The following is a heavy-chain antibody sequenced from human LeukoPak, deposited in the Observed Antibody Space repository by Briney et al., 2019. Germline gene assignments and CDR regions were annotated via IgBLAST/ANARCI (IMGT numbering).Heavy chain of an antibody. Sequence: PGGSLRLSCAASGFTFSSYAMHWVRQAPGKGLEWVAVISYDGSNKYYADSVKGRFTISRDNSKNALYLQMNSLRAEDTAVYYCARGPVFAYWGQGTLVTVSS. CDR2: ISYDGSNK. D-gene: IGHD4-4*01. CDR3: ARGPVFAY. CDR1: GFTFSSYA. V-gene: IGHV3-30-3*01. J-gene: IGHJ4*02.